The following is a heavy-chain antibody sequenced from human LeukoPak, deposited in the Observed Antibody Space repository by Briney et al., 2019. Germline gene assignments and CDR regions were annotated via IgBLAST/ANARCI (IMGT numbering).Heavy chain of an antibody. CDR2: INPSGGST. Sequence: GASVKVPCKASGYTFTNYYMHWVRQAPGQGIERMGIINPSGGSTTYAQKFQGRVTMTRDTSASTVYMELSSLRSEDTAVYYCARDDYGGTFFDYWGQGTLVTVSS. J-gene: IGHJ4*02. V-gene: IGHV1-46*01. CDR3: ARDDYGGTFFDY. CDR1: GYTFTNYY. D-gene: IGHD4-23*01.